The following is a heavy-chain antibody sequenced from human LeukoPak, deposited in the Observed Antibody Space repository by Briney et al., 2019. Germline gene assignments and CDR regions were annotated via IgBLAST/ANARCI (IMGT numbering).Heavy chain of an antibody. CDR3: ARRSGIAVAGAFDY. J-gene: IGHJ4*02. V-gene: IGHV3-23*01. CDR2: ISGSGDST. D-gene: IGHD6-19*01. CDR1: GDSISSDY. Sequence: PSETLSLTCAVSGDSISSDYWSWVRQAPGKGLEWVSGISGSGDSTYYADSVKGRFTISRDNSKNTLYLQMNSLRAEDTAVYYCARRSGIAVAGAFDYWGQGTLVTVSS.